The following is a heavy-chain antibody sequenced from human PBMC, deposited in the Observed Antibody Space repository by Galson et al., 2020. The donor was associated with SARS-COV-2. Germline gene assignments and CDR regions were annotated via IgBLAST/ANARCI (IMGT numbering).Heavy chain of an antibody. CDR2: ISYDGSNK. CDR1: GFTFSSYA. J-gene: IGHJ4*02. Sequence: GGSLRLSCAASGFTFSSYAMHWVRQAPGKGLEWVAVISYDGSNKYYADSVKGRFTISRDNSKNTLYLQMNSLRAEDTAVYYCARATSYYDFWSGYYDYWGQGTLVTVSS. CDR3: ARATSYYDFWSGYYDY. V-gene: IGHV3-30*01. D-gene: IGHD3-3*01.